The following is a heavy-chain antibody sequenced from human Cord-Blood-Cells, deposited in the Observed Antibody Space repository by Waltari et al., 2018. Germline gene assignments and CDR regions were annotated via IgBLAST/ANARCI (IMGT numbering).Heavy chain of an antibody. CDR3: AKDMGGWDSSSSNYYYGMDV. Sequence: VQPGRSLRLSCAASGFTFSSYGMHWVRQAPGKGLEWVAVISYDGSNKYYADSVKGRFTISRDNSKNTLYLQMNSLRAEDTAVCYCAKDMGGWDSSSSNYYYGMDVWGQGTTVTVSS. CDR1: GFTFSSYG. V-gene: IGHV3-30*18. D-gene: IGHD6-6*01. J-gene: IGHJ6*02. CDR2: ISYDGSNK.